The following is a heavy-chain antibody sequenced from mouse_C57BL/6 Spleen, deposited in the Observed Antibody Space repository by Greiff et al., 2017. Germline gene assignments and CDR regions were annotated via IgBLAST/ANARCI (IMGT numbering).Heavy chain of an antibody. CDR1: GYTFTSYW. V-gene: IGHV1-50*01. Sequence: QVQLQQPGAELVKPGASVKLSCKASGYTFTSYWMQWVKQRPGQGLEWIGEIDPSDSYTNYNQKFKGKATLTVDTSSSPAYMQLSSLTSEDSAVYYCAAFSRRGYYAMDYWGQGTSVTVSS. J-gene: IGHJ4*01. CDR2: IDPSDSYT. CDR3: AAFSRRGYYAMDY. D-gene: IGHD1-1*01.